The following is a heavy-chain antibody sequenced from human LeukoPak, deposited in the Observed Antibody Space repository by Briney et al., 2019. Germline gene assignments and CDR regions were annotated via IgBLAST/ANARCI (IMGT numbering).Heavy chain of an antibody. CDR1: GYTFTGYY. D-gene: IGHD3-22*01. CDR2: INPNSGGT. CDR3: ARGGRLVVRPTHYFDY. J-gene: IGHJ4*02. Sequence: GASVKVSCKASGYTFTGYYMHWVRQAPGQGLEWMGWINPNSGGTNYAQKFQGRVTMTRDTSISTAYMELSRLRSDDTAVYYCARGGRLVVRPTHYFDYWGQGTLVTVSS. V-gene: IGHV1-2*02.